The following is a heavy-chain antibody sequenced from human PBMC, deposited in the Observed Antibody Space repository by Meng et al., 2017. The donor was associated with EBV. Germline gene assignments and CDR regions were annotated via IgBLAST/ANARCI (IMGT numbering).Heavy chain of an antibody. D-gene: IGHD3-10*01. CDR3: ASESGRGYTPDY. CDR2: FLPTLGAP. Sequence: QVQLVQSAGEVKKPGSSGKVSCKTSGGPFRNYAISWVRQAPGQGLEWLGGFLPTLGAPNYAQKFHGRVSITADESTSTHYMDLSSLRSEDTAVYYCASESGRGYTPDYWGQGTLVTVSS. J-gene: IGHJ4*02. V-gene: IGHV1-69*01. CDR1: GGPFRNYA.